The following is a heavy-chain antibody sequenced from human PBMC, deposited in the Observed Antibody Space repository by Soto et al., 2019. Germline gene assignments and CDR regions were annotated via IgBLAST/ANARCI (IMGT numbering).Heavy chain of an antibody. CDR1: GFTFSSYG. CDR3: ARHFQNYDILTGPTFDY. Sequence: GGSLRLSCAASGFTFSSYGMHWVRQAPGKGLEWVAVIWYDGSNKYYADSVKGRFTISRDNSKNTLYLQMNSLRAEDTAVYYCARHFQNYDILTGPTFDYWGQGTLVTVSS. J-gene: IGHJ4*02. D-gene: IGHD3-9*01. V-gene: IGHV3-33*01. CDR2: IWYDGSNK.